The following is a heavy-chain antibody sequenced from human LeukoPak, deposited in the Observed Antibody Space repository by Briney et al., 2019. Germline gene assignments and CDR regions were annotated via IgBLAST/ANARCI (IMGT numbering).Heavy chain of an antibody. CDR1: GYTFTDYL. V-gene: IGHV1-2*02. CDR2: INPNSGDT. J-gene: IGHJ4*02. D-gene: IGHD5-24*01. CDR3: ARDRNGDGFAYFDY. Sequence: ASVKVSCKASGYTFTDYLMHWVRQAPGQGLEWMGWINPNSGDTSSAQKFQGRVTMTRDTFISTAYMELSTLRSDDTAVYYCARDRNGDGFAYFDYWGQGTLVTVSS.